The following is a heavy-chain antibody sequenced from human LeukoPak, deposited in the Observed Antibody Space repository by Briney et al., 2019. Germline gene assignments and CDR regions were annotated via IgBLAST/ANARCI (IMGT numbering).Heavy chain of an antibody. Sequence: GGSLRLSCAASGFTFSSYWMSWVRQAPGKGLEWVANIKQDGSEKYYVDSVKGRFTISRDNAKNSLYLQMNSLRAEDTAVYYCARDNIVVVPATMTMGYYYYGMDVWGEGTTVTVSS. D-gene: IGHD2-2*01. CDR1: GFTFSSYW. V-gene: IGHV3-7*03. CDR3: ARDNIVVVPATMTMGYYYYGMDV. J-gene: IGHJ6*04. CDR2: IKQDGSEK.